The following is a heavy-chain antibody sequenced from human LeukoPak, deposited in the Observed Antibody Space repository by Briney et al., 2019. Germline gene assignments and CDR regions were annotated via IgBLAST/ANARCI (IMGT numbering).Heavy chain of an antibody. Sequence: PSETLSLTCTVSGGSISSSSYYWGWIRQPPGKGLEWIGSIYYSGSTYYNPSLKSRVTISVDTSKNQFSLKLSSMTAADTAVYYCARVWYNWNDDARYYFDYWGQGTLVTVSS. V-gene: IGHV4-39*07. CDR1: GGSISSSSYY. D-gene: IGHD1-1*01. J-gene: IGHJ4*02. CDR3: ARVWYNWNDDARYYFDY. CDR2: IYYSGST.